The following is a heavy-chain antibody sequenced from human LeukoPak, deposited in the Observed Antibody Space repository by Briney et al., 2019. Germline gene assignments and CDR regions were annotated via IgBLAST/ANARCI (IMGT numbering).Heavy chain of an antibody. J-gene: IGHJ3*02. Sequence: PSETLSLTCTVSGGSISSYYWSWIRQPPGKGLEWIGYIYYSGSTNYNPSLKSRVTISVDTSKNQFSLKLSSVTAADTAVYYCAREGYYDSYAFDIWGQGTMVTASS. CDR2: IYYSGST. CDR3: AREGYYDSYAFDI. D-gene: IGHD3-22*01. CDR1: GGSISSYY. V-gene: IGHV4-59*01.